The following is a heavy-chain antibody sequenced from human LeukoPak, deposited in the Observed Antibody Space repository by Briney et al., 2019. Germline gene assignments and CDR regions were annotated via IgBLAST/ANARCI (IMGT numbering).Heavy chain of an antibody. J-gene: IGHJ4*02. D-gene: IGHD5-18*01. Sequence: ASVKVSCKVSGYTLTELSMHWVRQAPGKRLEWMGGFDPEDGETIYAQKFQGRVTMTEDTSTDTAYMELSSLRSEDTAVYYCARVTGYSYGQYAFDYWGQGTLVTVSS. CDR2: FDPEDGET. CDR3: ARVTGYSYGQYAFDY. CDR1: GYTLTELS. V-gene: IGHV1-24*01.